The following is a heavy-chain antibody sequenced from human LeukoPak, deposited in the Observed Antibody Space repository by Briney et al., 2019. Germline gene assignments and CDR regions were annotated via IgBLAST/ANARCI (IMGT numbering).Heavy chain of an antibody. J-gene: IGHJ4*02. D-gene: IGHD1-26*01. Sequence: KIGESLKISCKGSGYSFNSYWIGWVRQMPGKGLKWMGIIYPGDSDARYSPSFQGQVTISADKSISTAYLQWSSLKASDTAMYYCARRRDLYSGSYYPFDYWGQGTLVTVSS. CDR3: ARRRDLYSGSYYPFDY. CDR1: GYSFNSYW. CDR2: IYPGDSDA. V-gene: IGHV5-51*01.